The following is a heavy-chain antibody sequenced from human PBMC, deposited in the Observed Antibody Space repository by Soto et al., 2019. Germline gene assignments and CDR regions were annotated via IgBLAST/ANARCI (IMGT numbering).Heavy chain of an antibody. J-gene: IGHJ4*02. Sequence: SETLSLTCAVYGGSFSGYYWSWIRQPPGKGLEWIGEIYHSGSTNYNPSLKSRVTISVDTSKNQFSLKLSSVTAADTAVYYCARGDCSGGSCYFTYWGQGTLVTVSS. D-gene: IGHD2-15*01. CDR1: GGSFSGYY. CDR2: IYHSGST. V-gene: IGHV4-34*01. CDR3: ARGDCSGGSCYFTY.